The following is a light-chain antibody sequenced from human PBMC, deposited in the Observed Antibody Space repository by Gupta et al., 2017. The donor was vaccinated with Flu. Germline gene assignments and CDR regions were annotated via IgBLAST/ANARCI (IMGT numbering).Light chain of an antibody. CDR2: EGS. CDR1: SSDVGSYNL. V-gene: IGLV2-23*01. Sequence: QSALTQPASVSGPPGQSITISCTGTSSDVGSYNLLSWYQQHPGKAPKLMIYEGSKRPSGVSNRFSGSKSGNTASLTISGLQAEDEADYYCCSYAGSSTVVFGGGTKLTVL. J-gene: IGLJ2*01. CDR3: CSYAGSSTVV.